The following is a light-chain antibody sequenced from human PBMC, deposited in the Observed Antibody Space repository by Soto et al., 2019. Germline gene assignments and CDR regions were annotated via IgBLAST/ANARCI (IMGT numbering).Light chain of an antibody. CDR1: QGISSY. CDR2: AAS. CDR3: QQLKSYTQT. J-gene: IGKJ1*01. V-gene: IGKV1-8*01. Sequence: AILKTSSPSSLSESTGDRITITCRASQGISSYLACYEQKPGKAPKLVISAASTLQSGVPSRSRGSGYGTEFTLTISSMKNEDFATYSCQQLKSYTQTFGHGTKVDIK.